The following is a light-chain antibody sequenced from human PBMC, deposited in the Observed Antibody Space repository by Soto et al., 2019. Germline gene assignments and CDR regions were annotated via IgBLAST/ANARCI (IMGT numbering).Light chain of an antibody. CDR2: RAS. J-gene: IGKJ1*01. CDR1: QSISSN. CDR3: HQYENWPQT. Sequence: EIVMTQSPATLSVSPGERATLSCRASQSISSNLAWYQQKLGQAPRPLIYRASTRATGIPARFSGSGSGTEFTLTISSLQSEDFALYYCHQYENWPQTFGQGTKVDIK. V-gene: IGKV3-15*01.